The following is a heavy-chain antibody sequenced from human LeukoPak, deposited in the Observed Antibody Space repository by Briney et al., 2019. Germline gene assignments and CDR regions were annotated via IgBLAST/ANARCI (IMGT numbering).Heavy chain of an antibody. CDR2: ISAYNGNT. Sequence: ASVKVSCKASGYTFTSYGISWVRQAPGQGLEWMGWISAYNGNTNYAQKVQGRVTMTTDTSTSTAYMELRSLRSDDTAVYCCARDQDPGGTKAYYFDYWGQGTLVTVSS. J-gene: IGHJ4*02. V-gene: IGHV1-18*01. CDR1: GYTFTSYG. D-gene: IGHD2-8*01. CDR3: ARDQDPGGTKAYYFDY.